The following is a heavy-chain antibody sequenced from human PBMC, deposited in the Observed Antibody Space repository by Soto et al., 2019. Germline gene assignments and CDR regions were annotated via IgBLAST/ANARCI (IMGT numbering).Heavy chain of an antibody. D-gene: IGHD1-20*01. J-gene: IGHJ4*02. CDR2: ISGSGEMT. V-gene: IGHV3-23*01. CDR1: GLTFRGDA. CDR3: ARSEMTYNWNE. Sequence: GWSLRHSGAASGLTFRGDAMSWVRQAPGKGLEWVSSISGSGEMTHYADSVKGRFTISRDNAKNTLYLQMESLRAEDTALYYCARSEMTYNWNEWGQGALVTVSS.